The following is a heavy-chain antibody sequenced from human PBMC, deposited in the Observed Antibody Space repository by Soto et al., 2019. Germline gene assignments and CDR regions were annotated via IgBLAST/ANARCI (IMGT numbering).Heavy chain of an antibody. CDR3: ARAERGYSYGYSD. D-gene: IGHD5-18*01. CDR2: IYSGGST. V-gene: IGHV3-53*01. J-gene: IGHJ4*02. CDR1: VFTGSTNY. Sequence: RSLSLACASSVFTGSTNYMGWVRQAPGKGLEWVSVIYSGGSTYYADSVKGRFTISRDNSKNTLYLQMNSLRAEDTAVYYCARAERGYSYGYSDWGQGTMVTVSS.